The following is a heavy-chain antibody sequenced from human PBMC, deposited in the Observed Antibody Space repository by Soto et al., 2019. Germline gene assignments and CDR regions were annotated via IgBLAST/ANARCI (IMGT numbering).Heavy chain of an antibody. V-gene: IGHV3-7*01. J-gene: IGHJ4*02. CDR3: ARDSPLGVCCHYFDT. Sequence: GGSLRLSCAASGFTFSSRWMSWVRQAPGKGLEWVANINQDGSARFYVNSVEGRFTISRDNAKNSLSLQMNSLGAEDTAIYYCARDSPLGVCCHYFDTWGLGTLVTVSS. CDR2: INQDGSAR. CDR1: GFTFSSRW. D-gene: IGHD2-21*01.